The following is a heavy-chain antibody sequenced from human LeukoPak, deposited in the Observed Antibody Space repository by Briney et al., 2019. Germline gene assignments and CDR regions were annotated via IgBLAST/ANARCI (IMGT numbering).Heavy chain of an antibody. CDR1: GGSFSGYY. V-gene: IGHV4-34*01. CDR2: INHSGST. D-gene: IGHD3-10*01. J-gene: IGHJ6*04. Sequence: SETLSLTCAVYGGSFSGYYWSWIRQPPGKGLEWIGEINHSGSTNYNPSLKSRVTISVDTSKNQFSLKLSSVTAADTAVYYCARDVVPYYYGSGTYGMDVWGKGTTVTVSS. CDR3: ARDVVPYYYGSGTYGMDV.